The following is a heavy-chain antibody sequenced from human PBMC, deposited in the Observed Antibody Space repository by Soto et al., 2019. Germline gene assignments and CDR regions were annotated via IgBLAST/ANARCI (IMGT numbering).Heavy chain of an antibody. J-gene: IGHJ1*01. CDR2: ISTSGGTT. CDR3: ATGTAAPAH. CDR1: GFTFSNFD. D-gene: IGHD6-13*01. V-gene: IGHV3-23*01. Sequence: EVQLLESGGGLVQPGGSLRLSCAASGFTFSNFDMSGVRQAPGKGLEWVSGISTSGGTTYYADSVKGRFTSARDNSKNTRYLQMPSRRAEDTAVYYCATGTAAPAHWGQGTLVTVSS.